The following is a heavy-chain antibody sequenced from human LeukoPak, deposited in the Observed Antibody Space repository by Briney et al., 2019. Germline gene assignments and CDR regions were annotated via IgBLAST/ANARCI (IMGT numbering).Heavy chain of an antibody. V-gene: IGHV3-30*03. Sequence: GRSLRLSCAASGFTFSSYGMHWVRQAPGKGLEWVAVISYDGSNKYYADSVKGRFTISRDNSKNTLYLQMNSLRAEDTAVYYCAHGGYYYDSSGYRIFGLGYFQHWGQGTLVTVSS. D-gene: IGHD3-22*01. CDR2: ISYDGSNK. CDR1: GFTFSSYG. J-gene: IGHJ1*01. CDR3: AHGGYYYDSSGYRIFGLGYFQH.